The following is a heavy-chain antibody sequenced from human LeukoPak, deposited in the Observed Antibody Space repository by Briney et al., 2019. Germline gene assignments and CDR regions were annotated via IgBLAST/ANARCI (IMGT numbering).Heavy chain of an antibody. V-gene: IGHV4-59*01. CDR2: IYYSGST. CDR3: ARARRDMVRGVLRNRGAYNFDY. J-gene: IGHJ4*02. Sequence: PSETLSLTCTVSGGSISSYYWSWIRQPPGKGLEWIGYIYYSGSTNYNPSLKSRVTISVDTSKNQFSLKLSSVTAADTAVYYCARARRDMVRGVLRNRGAYNFDYWGQGTLVTVSS. CDR1: GGSISSYY. D-gene: IGHD3-10*01.